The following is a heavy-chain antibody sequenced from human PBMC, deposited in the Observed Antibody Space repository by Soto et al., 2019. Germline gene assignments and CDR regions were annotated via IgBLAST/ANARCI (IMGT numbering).Heavy chain of an antibody. V-gene: IGHV3-21*01. D-gene: IGHD3-9*01. CDR2: ISSSSSYI. Sequence: TGGSLRLSCAASGFTFSSYSMNWVRQAPGKGLEWVSSISSSSSYIYYADSVKGRFTISRDNAKNSLYLQMNSLRAEDTAVYYCARATNVLRYFDWLLYSCYFDYWGQGTLVTVSS. CDR3: ARATNVLRYFDWLLYSCYFDY. CDR1: GFTFSSYS. J-gene: IGHJ4*02.